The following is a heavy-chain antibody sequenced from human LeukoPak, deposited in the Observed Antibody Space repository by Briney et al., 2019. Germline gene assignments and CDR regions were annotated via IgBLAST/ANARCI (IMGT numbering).Heavy chain of an antibody. CDR3: ARDDGSVNS. D-gene: IGHD3-10*01. CDR1: GFTFGSYW. CDR2: IKQDGSEK. Sequence: PGGSLRLSCAASGFTFGSYWMSWVRQAPGKGLEWVANIKQDGSEKYYVDSVKGRFTISRDNAKNSLYLQMNSLRAEDTAVYYCARDDGSVNSWGQGTLVTVSS. J-gene: IGHJ4*02. V-gene: IGHV3-7*03.